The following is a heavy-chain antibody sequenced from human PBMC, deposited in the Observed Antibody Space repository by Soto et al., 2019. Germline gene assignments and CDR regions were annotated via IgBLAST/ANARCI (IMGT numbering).Heavy chain of an antibody. CDR3: AKNAASSWSYHYYGMDV. Sequence: GGSLRLSCAASGFTFSTYAMTWVRQAPGKGLEWVSTITGSGGSAYYADSVRGRFTISRDNSKNTLYLQMSTLRAADTAVYYCAKNAASSWSYHYYGMDVWGPGTTVTVSS. CDR1: GFTFSTYA. CDR2: ITGSGGSA. V-gene: IGHV3-23*01. D-gene: IGHD6-13*01. J-gene: IGHJ6*02.